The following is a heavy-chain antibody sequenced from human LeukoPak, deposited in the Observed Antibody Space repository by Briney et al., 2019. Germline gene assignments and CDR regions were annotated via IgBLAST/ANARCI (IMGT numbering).Heavy chain of an antibody. CDR2: ISAYNGHT. CDR1: GYNFTSYG. D-gene: IGHD3-3*01. Sequence: ASVKVSCKASGYNFTSYGISWVRQTPGQGLEWMGWISAYNGHTNYGQKFQDRIAMTADTSTTTAFMELRSLRSDDTAMYFCARDSPRPEWRQEYYFDSWGQGTLVTVSS. J-gene: IGHJ4*02. V-gene: IGHV1-18*01. CDR3: ARDSPRPEWRQEYYFDS.